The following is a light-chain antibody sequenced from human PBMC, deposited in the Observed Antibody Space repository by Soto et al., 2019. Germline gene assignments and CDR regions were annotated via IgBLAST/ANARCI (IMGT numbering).Light chain of an antibody. J-gene: IGLJ2*01. CDR1: ASDIGAYNF. Sequence: QSVLTQPPSASGSPGQSATISCTGAASDIGAYNFVSWYQQYPGKAPKLMIYEVYKRPSGVPDRFSGSKSGNTASLTVSGLQPEDEADYYCTSFAGSDKLIFGGGTKLTVL. V-gene: IGLV2-8*01. CDR2: EVY. CDR3: TSFAGSDKLI.